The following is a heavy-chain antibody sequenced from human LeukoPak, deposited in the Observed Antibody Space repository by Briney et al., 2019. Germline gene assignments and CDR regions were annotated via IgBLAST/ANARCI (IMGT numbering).Heavy chain of an antibody. CDR1: GCSISCHY. D-gene: IGHD4-23*01. CDR3: ARIKAQDYGGIPYYYYMDV. J-gene: IGHJ6*03. Sequence: PSETLSLTSTVSGCSISCHYWSWIRPPPGKALEWIVYIYSSGYTNYNPSLKSRVSIAVATSKNQFSLKLSSVTAADTAVYYCARIKAQDYGGIPYYYYMDVWGKGTTVTVSS. CDR2: IYSSGYT. V-gene: IGHV4-59*08.